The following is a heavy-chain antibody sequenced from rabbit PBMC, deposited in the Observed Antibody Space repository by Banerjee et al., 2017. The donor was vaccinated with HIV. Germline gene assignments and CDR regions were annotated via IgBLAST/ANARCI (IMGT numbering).Heavy chain of an antibody. CDR2: IYAGTSGST. Sequence: QSLEESGGDLVKPGASLTLTCTASGFDFSSNAMCWVRQAPGKGLEWIACIYAGTSGSTYYASWAKGRFTISKTSSTTVTLQMTSLTAADTATYFCARGSDNYLDYFNLWGPGTLVTVS. D-gene: IGHD1-1*01. CDR1: GFDFSSNA. J-gene: IGHJ4*01. CDR3: ARGSDNYLDYFNL. V-gene: IGHV1S40*01.